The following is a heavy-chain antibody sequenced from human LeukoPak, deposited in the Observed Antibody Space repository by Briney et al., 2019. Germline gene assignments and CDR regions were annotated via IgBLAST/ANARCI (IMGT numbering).Heavy chain of an antibody. CDR2: FDPEDGET. V-gene: IGHV1-24*01. CDR3: ATGPLVVPAAMVPRYNWFDP. CDR1: GYTLTELS. D-gene: IGHD2-2*01. J-gene: IGHJ5*02. Sequence: ASVKVSCKVSGYTLTELSMHWVRQAPGKGLEWMGGFDPEDGETIYAQKFQGRVTMTEDTSTDTAYMELSGLRSEDTAVYYCATGPLVVPAAMVPRYNWFDPWGQGTLVTVSS.